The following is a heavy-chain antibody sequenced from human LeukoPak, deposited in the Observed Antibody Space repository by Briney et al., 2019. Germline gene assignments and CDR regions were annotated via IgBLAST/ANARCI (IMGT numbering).Heavy chain of an antibody. D-gene: IGHD3-22*01. CDR2: INAYNGNT. Sequence: ASVKVSCKASGYTFTSYGISWVRQAAGQGLEWMGWINAYNGNTNYAQKLQGRVTMTTDTSTSTAYMELRSLRSDDTAVYYCARDWSSYYYDSSGLSSFGPRSYYFDYWGQGTLVTVSS. CDR1: GYTFTSYG. V-gene: IGHV1-18*01. CDR3: ARDWSSYYYDSSGLSSFGPRSYYFDY. J-gene: IGHJ4*02.